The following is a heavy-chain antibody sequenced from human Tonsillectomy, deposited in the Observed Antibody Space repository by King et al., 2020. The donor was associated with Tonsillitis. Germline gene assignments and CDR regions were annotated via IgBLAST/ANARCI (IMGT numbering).Heavy chain of an antibody. D-gene: IGHD3-10*01. V-gene: IGHV2-5*01. CDR2: IYLNDDA. Sequence: ITLQESGPTLVKPTQTLMLTCTFSGFSLTTSDVGVGVGWLRQPPGKAPECLSMIYLNDDARYNPSLSSRLSITGDTSKNQVVLTMTNMDTLDTATYYCAHRRGGVPGVIIFDHWGPGALVTVAS. CDR3: AHRRGGVPGVIIFDH. CDR1: GFSLTTSDVGVG. J-gene: IGHJ5*02.